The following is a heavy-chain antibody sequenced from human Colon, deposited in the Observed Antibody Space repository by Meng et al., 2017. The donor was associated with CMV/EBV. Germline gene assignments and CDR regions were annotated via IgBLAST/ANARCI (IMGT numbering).Heavy chain of an antibody. CDR1: GDSITSRHYL. V-gene: IGHV4-61*03. CDR2: SQSTERA. Sequence: TVSGDSITSRHYLWTWVRQPPGKTLEWIGNSQSTERANYNPSFGGRLTISVDTSKNLFSLKMTSVTAADTATYYCARVNAHMYDTLKDWGQGVLVTVSS. J-gene: IGHJ4*02. CDR3: ARVNAHMYDTLKD. D-gene: IGHD2-8*01.